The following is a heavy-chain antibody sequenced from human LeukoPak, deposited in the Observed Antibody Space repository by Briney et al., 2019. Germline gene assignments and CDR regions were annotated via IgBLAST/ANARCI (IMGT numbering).Heavy chain of an antibody. D-gene: IGHD3-9*01. CDR1: GFTFSSYA. J-gene: IGHJ4*02. Sequence: QTGGSLRLSCAASGFTFSSYAMSWVRQAPGKGLEWVSAISGSGGSTYYADSVKGRFTISRDNSKNTLYLQMNSLRAGDTAVYYCAKDRGYYDILTAPLWGDYWGQGTLVTVSS. V-gene: IGHV3-23*01. CDR2: ISGSGGST. CDR3: AKDRGYYDILTAPLWGDY.